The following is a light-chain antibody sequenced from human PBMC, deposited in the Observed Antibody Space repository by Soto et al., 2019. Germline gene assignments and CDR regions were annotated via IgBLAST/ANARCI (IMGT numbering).Light chain of an antibody. V-gene: IGLV2-14*01. Sequence: QSARTQPASASGSPGQSITISCTGTSSDVGGYDYVSWYQVHPGKAPKLMVFEVNNRPSGVSYRSSGSKSGNTASLTISGLQAEDEADYFCSSYSISTAYLFGTGTKVTVL. CDR2: EVN. CDR1: SSDVGGYDY. J-gene: IGLJ1*01. CDR3: SSYSISTAYL.